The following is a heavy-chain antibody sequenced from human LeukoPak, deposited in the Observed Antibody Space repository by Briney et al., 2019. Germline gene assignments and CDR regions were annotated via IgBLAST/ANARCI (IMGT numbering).Heavy chain of an antibody. Sequence: VGSLRLSCAASGVTFSSYARSFVRQAPGERLEWVSSIGGSGSGYSTYYADSVKGRFTISRDTSKNTLYLQMNSLRAEDTAVYYFAKEQWLGKMNYFDYWGQGTLVTVSS. J-gene: IGHJ4*02. D-gene: IGHD6-19*01. CDR1: GVTFSSYA. V-gene: IGHV3-23*01. CDR2: IGGSGSGYST. CDR3: AKEQWLGKMNYFDY.